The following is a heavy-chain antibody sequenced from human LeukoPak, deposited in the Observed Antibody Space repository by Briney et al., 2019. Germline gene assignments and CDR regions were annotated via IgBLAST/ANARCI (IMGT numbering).Heavy chain of an antibody. CDR2: ISGSGGST. D-gene: IGHD6-6*01. CDR1: GFTFSSYA. V-gene: IGHV3-23*01. J-gene: IGHJ4*02. Sequence: GGSLRLSCAASGFTFSSYAMSWVRQAPGKGLEWVSAISGSGGSTYYADSVKGRFTISRDNSKNTLYLQMNSLRAEDTAVYYCARDVESIAARESYFDYWGQGTLVTVSS. CDR3: ARDVESIAARESYFDY.